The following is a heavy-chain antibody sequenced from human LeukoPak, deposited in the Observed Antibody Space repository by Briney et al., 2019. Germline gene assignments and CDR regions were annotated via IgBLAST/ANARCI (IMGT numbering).Heavy chain of an antibody. V-gene: IGHV5-51*01. D-gene: IGHD3-10*01. Sequence: GESLKISCKGSGYSFTSYWIGWVRQMPGKGLXXXXIIYXGXXXXXYXXXXXXXXXISXXXSISTAYLQWSSLKASDTAMYYCARHGPYGSGSYLHWGQGTLVTVSS. J-gene: IGHJ4*02. CDR2: IYXGXXXX. CDR3: ARHGPYGSGSYLH. CDR1: GYSFTSYW.